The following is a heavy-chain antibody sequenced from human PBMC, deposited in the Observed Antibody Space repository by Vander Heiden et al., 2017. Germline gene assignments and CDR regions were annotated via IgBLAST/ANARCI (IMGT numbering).Heavy chain of an antibody. Sequence: QVQLVQSGAEVTKPGSSVKVSCKASGGTFSSYAISCVRQAPGQGLEWMGGIIPIFGTANYAQKFQGRVTITADESTSTTYMELSSLRSEDTAVYYCAANLAYCGGDCYSGFDYWGQGTLVTVSS. CDR3: AANLAYCGGDCYSGFDY. CDR2: IIPIFGTA. V-gene: IGHV1-69*01. D-gene: IGHD2-21*02. CDR1: GGTFSSYA. J-gene: IGHJ4*02.